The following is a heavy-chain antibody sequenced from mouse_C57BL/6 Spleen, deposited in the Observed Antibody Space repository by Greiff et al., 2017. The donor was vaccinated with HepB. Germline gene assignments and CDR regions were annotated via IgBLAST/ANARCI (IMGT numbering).Heavy chain of an antibody. CDR1: GYTFTDYE. CDR3: TRGGYYGSSLDD. D-gene: IGHD1-1*01. Sequence: VQLQQSGAELVRPGASVTLSCKASGYTFTDYELHWVKQTPVHGLEWIGAIDPETGGTAYNQKFKGKAILTADKSSSTAYMERRSLTSEDSAVYYCTRGGYYGSSLDDWGQGTTRTVSS. V-gene: IGHV1-15*01. CDR2: IDPETGGT. J-gene: IGHJ2*01.